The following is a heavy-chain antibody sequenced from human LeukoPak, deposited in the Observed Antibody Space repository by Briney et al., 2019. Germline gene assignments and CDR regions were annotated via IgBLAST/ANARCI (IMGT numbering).Heavy chain of an antibody. CDR3: AKPPGITMVRGVIVD. D-gene: IGHD3-10*01. V-gene: IGHV3-48*01. Sequence: PGGSLRLSCAASGFTFSSYSMNWVRQAPGKGLEWVSYISSSSSTIYYADSVKGRFTISRDNSKNTLYLQMNSLRAEDTAVYYCAKPPGITMVRGVIVDWGQGTLVTVSS. J-gene: IGHJ4*02. CDR2: ISSSSSTI. CDR1: GFTFSSYS.